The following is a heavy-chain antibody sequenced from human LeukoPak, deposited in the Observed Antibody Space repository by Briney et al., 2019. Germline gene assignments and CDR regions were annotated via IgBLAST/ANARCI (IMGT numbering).Heavy chain of an antibody. CDR2: IYHSGST. D-gene: IGHD3-22*01. Sequence: SETLSLTCTVSGYSISSGYYWGWIRQPPGKGLEWIGSIYHSGSTYYNPSLKSRVTISVDTSKNQFSLKLSSVTAADTAVYYCARDHDSSGYYEDLRAFDIWGQGTMVTVSS. CDR3: ARDHDSSGYYEDLRAFDI. V-gene: IGHV4-38-2*02. CDR1: GYSISSGYY. J-gene: IGHJ3*02.